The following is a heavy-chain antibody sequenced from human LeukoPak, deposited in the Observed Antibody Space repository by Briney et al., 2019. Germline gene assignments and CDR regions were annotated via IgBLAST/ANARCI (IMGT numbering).Heavy chain of an antibody. V-gene: IGHV4-59*08. J-gene: IGHJ5*02. Sequence: SSETLSLACTVSGGSISSYYWSRIRQPPGKGLEWIGYIYYSGSTNYNPSLKSRVTISVDTSKNQFSLKLSSVTAADTAVYYCAAQQPGALIVDPWGQGTLVTVSS. CDR3: AAQQPGALIVDP. CDR1: GGSISSYY. D-gene: IGHD6-13*01. CDR2: IYYSGST.